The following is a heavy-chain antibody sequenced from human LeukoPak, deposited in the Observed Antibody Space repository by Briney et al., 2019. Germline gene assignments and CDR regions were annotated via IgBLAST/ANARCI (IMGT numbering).Heavy chain of an antibody. Sequence: ASVKVSCKVSGYTLTELPIHWVRQASGKGLEWMGGFDPDDGETVYAQMFQGRVTMTEDTSSDTASMELSSLRSEDTAVYYCATGTSGSYYVGIVRPIDYWGQGTLVTASS. CDR2: FDPDDGET. CDR1: GYTLTELP. CDR3: ATGTSGSYYVGIVRPIDY. D-gene: IGHD1-26*01. V-gene: IGHV1-24*01. J-gene: IGHJ4*02.